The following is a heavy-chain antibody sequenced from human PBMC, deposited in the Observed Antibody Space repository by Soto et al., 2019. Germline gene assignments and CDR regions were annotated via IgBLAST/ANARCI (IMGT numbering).Heavy chain of an antibody. D-gene: IGHD3-10*01. CDR2: IIPIFGTA. CDR1: GGTFSSYA. Sequence: GASVKVSCKASGGTFSSYAISWVRQAPGQGLEWMGGIIPIFGTANYAQKFQGRVTITADESTSTAYMELSSLRSEDTAVYYCASHGHNYGSGSYYNGGYNWFDPWGQGTLVTVSS. V-gene: IGHV1-69*13. CDR3: ASHGHNYGSGSYYNGGYNWFDP. J-gene: IGHJ5*02.